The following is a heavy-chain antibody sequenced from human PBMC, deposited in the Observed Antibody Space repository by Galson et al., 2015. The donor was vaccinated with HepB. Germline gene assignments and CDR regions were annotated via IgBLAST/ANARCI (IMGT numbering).Heavy chain of an antibody. CDR2: INAGTGNT. J-gene: IGHJ3*02. Sequence: SVKVSCKASGYTFTSYAMHWVRQAPGQRLEWMGWINAGTGNTKYSQKLQGRVTITRDTSASTAYMELSSLGSEDTAVYYCGRVIYATIPCVKYYDYVGAFDIWGQGTMVTVSS. V-gene: IGHV1-3*01. D-gene: IGHD3-16*01. CDR3: GRVIYATIPCVKYYDYVGAFDI. CDR1: GYTFTSYA.